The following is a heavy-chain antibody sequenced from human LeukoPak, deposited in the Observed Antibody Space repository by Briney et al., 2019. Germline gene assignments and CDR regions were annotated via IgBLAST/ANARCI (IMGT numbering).Heavy chain of an antibody. CDR2: MNPNSGNT. D-gene: IGHD2-2*02. V-gene: IGHV1-8*01. J-gene: IGHJ6*03. CDR3: ARVMKGYQLLYDYYYYYMDV. Sequence: ASVKVSCKASGYTFTSYDINWVRQATGQGLEWMGWMNPNSGNTGYAQKFQGRVTMIRNTSISTAYMELSSLRSEDTAVYYCARVMKGYQLLYDYYYYYMDVWGKGTTVTVSS. CDR1: GYTFTSYD.